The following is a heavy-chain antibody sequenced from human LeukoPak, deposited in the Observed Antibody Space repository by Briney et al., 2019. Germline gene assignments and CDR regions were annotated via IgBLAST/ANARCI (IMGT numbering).Heavy chain of an antibody. Sequence: SETLSLTCAVYGGSFSDYNWSWIRQPPGKGLEWIGEINHFGSTSYNPSLKTRVTISVDTSKNQFSLKLNSMAAAETAVYYCARHSTVTRDFDYWGQGTLVTVSS. CDR1: GGSFSDYN. CDR3: ARHSTVTRDFDY. J-gene: IGHJ4*02. D-gene: IGHD4-17*01. CDR2: INHFGST. V-gene: IGHV4-34*01.